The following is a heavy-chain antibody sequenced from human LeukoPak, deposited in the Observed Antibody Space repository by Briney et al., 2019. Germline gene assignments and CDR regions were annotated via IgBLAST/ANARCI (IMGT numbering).Heavy chain of an antibody. CDR3: ARRYCTNGVCYHDRGAFDI. D-gene: IGHD2-8*01. Sequence: ASVKVSCKASGYTFTGYYMHWVRQAPGQGLEWMGWINPNSGGTNYAQKFQGRVTNIADKSTSTAYMELSSLRSEDTAVYYCARRYCTNGVCYHDRGAFDIWGQGTMVTVSS. J-gene: IGHJ3*02. CDR2: INPNSGGT. CDR1: GYTFTGYY. V-gene: IGHV1-2*02.